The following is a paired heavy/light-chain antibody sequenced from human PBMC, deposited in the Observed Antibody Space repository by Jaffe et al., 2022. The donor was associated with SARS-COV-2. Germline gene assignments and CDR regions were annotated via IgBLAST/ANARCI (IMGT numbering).Light chain of an antibody. CDR2: KAS. J-gene: IGKJ2*01. CDR3: QQYNSYPYT. CDR1: QSISSW. V-gene: IGKV1-5*03. Sequence: DIQMTQSPSTLSASVGDRVTITCRASQSISSWLAWYQQKPGKAPKLLIYKASNLESGVPSRFSGSGSGTEFTLTISSLQPDDFATYSCQQYNSYPYTFGQGTKLE.
Heavy chain of an antibody. D-gene: IGHD2-2*01. Sequence: QVQLQESGPGLVKPSETLSLTCSVSGYSISSAYYWGWIRQPPGKGLEWIGNIYHSGSAYYNPSLKSRVTISVDTSKNQFSLQLTSVTAADTAVYYCARDVAVADTEGGFDYWGQGTLVTVSS. CDR3: ARDVAVADTEGGFDY. CDR2: IYHSGSA. J-gene: IGHJ4*02. V-gene: IGHV4-38-2*02. CDR1: GYSISSAYY.